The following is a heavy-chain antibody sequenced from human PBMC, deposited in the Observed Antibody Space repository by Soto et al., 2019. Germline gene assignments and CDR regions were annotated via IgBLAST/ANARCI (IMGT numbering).Heavy chain of an antibody. CDR1: GFTFDDYA. D-gene: IGHD4-17*01. J-gene: IGHJ4*02. Sequence: GGSLRLSCAASGFTFDDYAMHWVRQAPGKGLEWVSGISWNSGSIGYADSVKGRFTISRDNAKNSLYLQMNSLRAEDTALYYCAKALSGGEGDYVLDYWGQGTLVTVSS. CDR2: ISWNSGSI. V-gene: IGHV3-9*01. CDR3: AKALSGGEGDYVLDY.